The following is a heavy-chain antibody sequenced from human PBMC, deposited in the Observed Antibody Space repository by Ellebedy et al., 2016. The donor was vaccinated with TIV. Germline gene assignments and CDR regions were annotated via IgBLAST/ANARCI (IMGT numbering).Heavy chain of an antibody. CDR1: GFTFSSYA. D-gene: IGHD3-10*01. J-gene: IGHJ6*02. Sequence: GESLKISCAASGFTFSSYAMHWVRQAPGKGLEWVAVISYDGSNKYYADSVKGRFTISRDNSKNTLYLQMNSLRAEDTAVYYCARVEGSGSYPLYYYYYGMDVWGQGTTVTVSS. V-gene: IGHV3-30-3*01. CDR3: ARVEGSGSYPLYYYYYGMDV. CDR2: ISYDGSNK.